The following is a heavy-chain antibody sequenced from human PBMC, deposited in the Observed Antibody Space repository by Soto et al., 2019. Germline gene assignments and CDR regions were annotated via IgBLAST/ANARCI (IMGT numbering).Heavy chain of an antibody. D-gene: IGHD3-3*01. J-gene: IGHJ3*02. V-gene: IGHV3-15*01. Sequence: GGSLRLSCAASGFTFSNAWMSWVRQAPGKGLEWVGRIKSKTDGGTTDYAAPVKGRFTISRDDSKNTLYLQMNSLKTEDTAVYYCTTRYYDFWSGPDAFDIWGQGTMVPVSS. CDR3: TTRYYDFWSGPDAFDI. CDR1: GFTFSNAW. CDR2: IKSKTDGGTT.